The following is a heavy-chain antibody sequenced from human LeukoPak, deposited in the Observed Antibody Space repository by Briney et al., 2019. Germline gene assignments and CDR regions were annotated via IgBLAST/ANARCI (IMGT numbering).Heavy chain of an antibody. CDR3: ARSPVNRYYDILTGYRNYYYDMDV. Sequence: GASVKVSCKAFGYTFTSNYMHWVRQAPGQGPEWMGVISPSGGSTTYAQKFQGRVTLTRDMSTSTDYLELSSLRSEDTAVYYCARSPVNRYYDILTGYRNYYYDMDVWGKGTTVTVSS. CDR1: GYTFTSNY. CDR2: ISPSGGST. J-gene: IGHJ6*03. D-gene: IGHD3-9*01. V-gene: IGHV1-46*01.